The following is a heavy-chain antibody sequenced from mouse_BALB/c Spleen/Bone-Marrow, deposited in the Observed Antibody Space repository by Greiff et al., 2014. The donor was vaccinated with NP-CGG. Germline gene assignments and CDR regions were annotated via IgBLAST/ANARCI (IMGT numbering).Heavy chain of an antibody. J-gene: IGHJ2*01. CDR2: IWAGGNT. Sequence: VKLQQSGPGLVAPSQSLSITCTVSGFSLTSYGVHWVRQPPGKGLEWLGIIWAGGNTNYNSALMSRLSISKDNSKSQVFLNMKRTQPHDKATYYCAIAYIGSYKYSFDYWGQGTTLTVSS. CDR1: GFSLTSYG. D-gene: IGHD1-1*02. CDR3: AIAYIGSYKYSFDY. V-gene: IGHV2-9*02.